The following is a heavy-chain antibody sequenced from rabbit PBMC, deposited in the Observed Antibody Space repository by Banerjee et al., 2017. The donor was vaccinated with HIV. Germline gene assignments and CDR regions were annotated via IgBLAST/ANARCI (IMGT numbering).Heavy chain of an antibody. CDR3: ARGLLYYTVNAGGAYATLFNL. V-gene: IGHV1S40*01. CDR2: IYAGSSGNT. CDR1: GFSFSSSYY. J-gene: IGHJ4*01. Sequence: QSLEESGGDLVKPGASLTLTCTASGFSFSSSYYMCWVRQAPGKGLGWIACIYAGSSGNTAYASWAKGRFTISKTSSTTVTLQMTSLTAADTATYFCARGLLYYTVNAGGAYATLFNLWGPGTLVTVS. D-gene: IGHD6-1*01.